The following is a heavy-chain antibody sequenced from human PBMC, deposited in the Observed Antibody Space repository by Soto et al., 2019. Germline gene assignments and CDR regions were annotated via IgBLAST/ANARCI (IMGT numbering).Heavy chain of an antibody. CDR1: GFTFSNAW. Sequence: EVQLVESGGGLVKPGGSLRLSCAASGFTFSNAWMSWVRQAPGKGLEWVGRIKSKTGGGTTDYAAPVKGRFTISRDDSKNTLYLQMNSLKTEDTAVYYCTTDKEWLNHYGMDVWGQGTTVTVSS. D-gene: IGHD6-19*01. V-gene: IGHV3-15*01. CDR3: TTDKEWLNHYGMDV. J-gene: IGHJ6*02. CDR2: IKSKTGGGTT.